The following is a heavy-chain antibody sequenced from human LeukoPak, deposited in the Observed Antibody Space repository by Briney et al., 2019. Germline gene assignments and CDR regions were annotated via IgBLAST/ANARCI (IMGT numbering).Heavy chain of an antibody. CDR2: TTSNGGTT. Sequence: GGSLRLSCVASGFRLSTYDMYWVRQAPGKGLEYVSATTSNGGTTYYANSVKGRFNISRDNSKHTLYLQMDSLRAEDTAVYYCARDLVGSGWYYFDYWGQGTLVTVSS. CDR1: GFRLSTYD. J-gene: IGHJ4*02. D-gene: IGHD6-19*01. V-gene: IGHV3-64*01. CDR3: ARDLVGSGWYYFDY.